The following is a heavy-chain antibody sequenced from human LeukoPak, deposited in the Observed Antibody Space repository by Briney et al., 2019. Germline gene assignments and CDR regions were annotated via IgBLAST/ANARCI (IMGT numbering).Heavy chain of an antibody. CDR2: INVGNGNT. CDR3: ARPRTGAFDI. Sequence: ASVKVSCKASGYTSISYAMHWVRQAPGQRPEWMGWINVGNGNTKYAQKFQGRVTISRDTSARVVYLELNSLKFEDTSMYYCARPRTGAFDIWGQGTMVTVSS. J-gene: IGHJ3*02. D-gene: IGHD3/OR15-3a*01. V-gene: IGHV1-3*01. CDR1: GYTSISYA.